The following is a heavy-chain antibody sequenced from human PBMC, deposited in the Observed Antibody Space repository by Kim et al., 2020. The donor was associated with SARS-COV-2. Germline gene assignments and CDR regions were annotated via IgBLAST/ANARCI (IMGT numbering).Heavy chain of an antibody. J-gene: IGHJ4*02. V-gene: IGHV1-69*01. Sequence: YAQKFQGRVTSTADESTSTAYMELSSLRSEDTAVYYCARVVEYSSSYFDYWGQGTLVTVSS. D-gene: IGHD6-13*01. CDR3: ARVVEYSSSYFDY.